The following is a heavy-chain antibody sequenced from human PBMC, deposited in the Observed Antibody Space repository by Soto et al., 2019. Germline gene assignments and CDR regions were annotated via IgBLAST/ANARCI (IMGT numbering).Heavy chain of an antibody. Sequence: QVQLQQSGPRLVKPSQTLSLTCAISGDSVSSNSATWAWIRQSPSRGLEWLGRTYYRSKWYTDYAVSVKGRITINPDTSNNHLSLQLDSVTPDDTAVYYCARLIGDSWLDSWGQGTLVTVSS. CDR1: GDSVSSNSAT. CDR2: TYYRSKWYT. CDR3: ARLIGDSWLDS. V-gene: IGHV6-1*01. D-gene: IGHD2-8*01. J-gene: IGHJ5*01.